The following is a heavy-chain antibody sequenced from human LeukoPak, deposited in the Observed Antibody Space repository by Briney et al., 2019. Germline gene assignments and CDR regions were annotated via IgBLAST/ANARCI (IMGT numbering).Heavy chain of an antibody. Sequence: GGSLRLSCAASGFTFSSYSMNWVRQAPGKGLEWVSAISGSGGSTYYADSVKGRFTISRDNSKNTLYLQMNSLRAEDAAVYYCAKVVVGALHWGQGTLVTVSS. CDR3: AKVVVGALH. CDR2: ISGSGGST. D-gene: IGHD4-17*01. V-gene: IGHV3-23*01. CDR1: GFTFSSYS. J-gene: IGHJ4*02.